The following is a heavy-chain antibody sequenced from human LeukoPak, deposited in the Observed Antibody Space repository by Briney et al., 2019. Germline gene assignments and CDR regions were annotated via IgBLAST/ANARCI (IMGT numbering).Heavy chain of an antibody. J-gene: IGHJ3*02. CDR2: MNPNSGNT. CDR3: TRGGTIYDTILEDPFDI. Sequence: ASVKVSCKASGYTFSSYDISWVRQAPGQGLEWMGWMNPNSGNTGYAQELQGRVAMTRDTSISTAYMELSSLISDDTAVYYCTRGGTIYDTILEDPFDIWGQGTMVTVSS. CDR1: GYTFSSYD. D-gene: IGHD3-22*01. V-gene: IGHV1-8*01.